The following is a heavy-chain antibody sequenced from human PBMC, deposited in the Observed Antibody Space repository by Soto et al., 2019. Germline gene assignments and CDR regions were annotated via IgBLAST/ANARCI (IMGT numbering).Heavy chain of an antibody. CDR3: AKDGRGSGSHYNSFGY. CDR2: IYSTGTT. Sequence: EVQLVESGGGLIQPGGSLKLSCAASGFTVGNNYMSWFRQAPGKGLEWVSLIYSTGTTKYADSVKGRFTVSRDNAKNKLYLQMNSLRAEDTTVDYCAKDGRGSGSHYNSFGYWGQGTLVTVSS. D-gene: IGHD3-10*01. V-gene: IGHV3-53*01. J-gene: IGHJ4*02. CDR1: GFTVGNNY.